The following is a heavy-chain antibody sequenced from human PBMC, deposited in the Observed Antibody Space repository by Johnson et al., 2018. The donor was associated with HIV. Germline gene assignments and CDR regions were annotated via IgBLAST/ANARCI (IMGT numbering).Heavy chain of an antibody. CDR3: TAYFADEKGPAFDI. CDR2: ICYDGANK. CDR1: GFTFSNYD. D-gene: IGHD2/OR15-2a*01. V-gene: IGHV3-33*01. J-gene: IGHJ3*02. Sequence: QVQLVESGGGVVQPGRSLRLSCAASGFTFSNYDMHWVRQAPGKGLEWVALICYDGANKYYADSVKGRFTISRDNSKNTLYLQMDSLKTEDTAVYYCTAYFADEKGPAFDIWGQGAMVTVSS.